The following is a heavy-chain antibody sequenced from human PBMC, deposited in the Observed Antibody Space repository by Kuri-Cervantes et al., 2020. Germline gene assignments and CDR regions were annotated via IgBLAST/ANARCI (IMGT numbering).Heavy chain of an antibody. J-gene: IGHJ4*02. CDR1: GFTFSSYA. CDR2: ISYDGNNK. Sequence: GESLKISCAASGFTFSSYAMHWVRQAPGKGLEWVAVISYDGNNKYYADSVKGRFTISRDNSKNTLYLQMNSLRAEDTALYYCAKGIEYSSSTSLDYWGQGTLVTVSS. CDR3: AKGIEYSSSTSLDY. V-gene: IGHV3-30-3*01. D-gene: IGHD6-6*01.